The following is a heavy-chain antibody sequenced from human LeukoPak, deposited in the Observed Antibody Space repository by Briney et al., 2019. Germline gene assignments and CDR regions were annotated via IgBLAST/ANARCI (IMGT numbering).Heavy chain of an antibody. CDR3: ARALPLVGATDHDAFDI. D-gene: IGHD1-26*01. J-gene: IGHJ3*02. CDR2: ISAYNGNT. CDR1: GYTFTSYG. V-gene: IGHV1-18*01. Sequence: AASVKVSCKASGYTFTSYGISWVRQAPGQGLEWMGWISAYNGNTNYAQKLQGRVTMTTDKSTSTAYMELSRLRSEDTAVYYCARALPLVGATDHDAFDIWGQGTMVTVSS.